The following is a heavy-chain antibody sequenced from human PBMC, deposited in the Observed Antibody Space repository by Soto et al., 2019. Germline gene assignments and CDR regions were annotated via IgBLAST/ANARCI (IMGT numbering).Heavy chain of an antibody. CDR2: ISGSGGST. Sequence: EVQLLESGGGLVQPGGSLRLSCAASGFTFSSYAMSWVRQAPGKGLEWVSAISGSGGSTYYADSVKGRFTISRDNSKNTLYLQMNSLRAEDTAVYYCAKDTPVYDFWSGYQLEYFQHWGQGTLVTVSS. J-gene: IGHJ1*01. V-gene: IGHV3-23*01. CDR3: AKDTPVYDFWSGYQLEYFQH. D-gene: IGHD3-3*01. CDR1: GFTFSSYA.